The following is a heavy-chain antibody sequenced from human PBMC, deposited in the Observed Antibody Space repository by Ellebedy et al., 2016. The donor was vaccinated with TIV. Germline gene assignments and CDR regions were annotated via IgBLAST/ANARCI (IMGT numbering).Heavy chain of an antibody. CDR2: IYYSGTS. V-gene: IGHV4-39*07. CDR3: ARDRQQLISYDY. CDR1: GDSITSINYY. J-gene: IGHJ4*02. Sequence: SETLSLTXSVSGDSITSINYYWGWIRQPPGKGLEWIGSIYYSGTSYYNPSLKSRVTISVDTSKNQVSLKLSSVTAADTAVYYCARDRQQLISYDYWGQGALVTVSS. D-gene: IGHD2-2*01.